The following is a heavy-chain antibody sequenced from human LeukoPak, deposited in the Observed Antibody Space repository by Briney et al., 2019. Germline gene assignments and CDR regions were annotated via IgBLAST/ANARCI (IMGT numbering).Heavy chain of an antibody. CDR2: ISGSGGST. V-gene: IGHV3-23*01. J-gene: IGHJ4*02. Sequence: GGSLRLSCAASGFTFSSYGMSWVRQAPGKGLEWVSAISGSGGSTYYADSVKGRFTISRDNSKNTLYLQMNSLRDEDTAVYYCAKSYYDFWSGYYTIWDYWGQGTLVTVSS. D-gene: IGHD3-3*01. CDR1: GFTFSSYG. CDR3: AKSYYDFWSGYYTIWDY.